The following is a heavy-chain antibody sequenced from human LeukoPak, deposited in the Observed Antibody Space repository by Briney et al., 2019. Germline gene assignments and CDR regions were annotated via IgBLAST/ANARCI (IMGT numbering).Heavy chain of an antibody. D-gene: IGHD4-17*01. Sequence: ASVKVSCKASGYTFTVYYMYWGRQAPGQGLEWMGWINPNSGGTKYAQKFQSRVNMHRETYITTAYIELSRLRSDDTALYYCARVLYGDHFDSWGQGTLVTVSS. J-gene: IGHJ4*02. CDR1: GYTFTVYY. CDR3: ARVLYGDHFDS. V-gene: IGHV1-2*02. CDR2: INPNSGGT.